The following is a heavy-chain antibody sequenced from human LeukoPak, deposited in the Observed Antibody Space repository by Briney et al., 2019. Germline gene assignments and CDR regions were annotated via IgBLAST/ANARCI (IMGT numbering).Heavy chain of an antibody. CDR1: GYSFTNYW. CDR2: IYPGDSDA. J-gene: IGHJ4*02. V-gene: IGHV5-51*01. Sequence: GESLKISCKGSGYSFTNYWIGWLRQMPGKGLEWMGIIYPGDSDARYSPSFQGQVTISADKSISTAYLQWSSLKASDTAIYYCARQWGDCSSTSCYSAYWGQGTLVTVSS. CDR3: ARQWGDCSSTSCYSAY. D-gene: IGHD2-2*01.